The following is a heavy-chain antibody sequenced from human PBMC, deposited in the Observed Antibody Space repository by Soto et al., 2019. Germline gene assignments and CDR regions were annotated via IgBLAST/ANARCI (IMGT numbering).Heavy chain of an antibody. J-gene: IGHJ1*01. D-gene: IGHD3-16*01. V-gene: IGHV4-59*08. CDR1: GGSINNYY. CDR2: VSYSGST. Sequence: TSETLSLTCTVSGGSINNYYWSWIRQPPGKGLEWIGYVSYSGSTKYNPSLQSRVTMSADTSKNQLSLKLSSVTAADTAVYYCARYEQYYQHWGQGTLVTVSS. CDR3: ARYEQYYQH.